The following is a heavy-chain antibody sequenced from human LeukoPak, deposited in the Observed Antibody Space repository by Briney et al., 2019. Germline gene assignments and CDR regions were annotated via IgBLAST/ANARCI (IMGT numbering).Heavy chain of an antibody. CDR1: GDSVSSNNGA. D-gene: IGHD3-9*01. CDR2: TYYRSKWYN. V-gene: IGHV6-1*01. Sequence: SQTLSLTCAISGDSVSSNNGAWKWIRQSPSRGLEWLGRTYYRSKWYNDYAGSLMSRITISPDTSKNQFSLQVYSVTPEDTAVYYCARALGTTGWHTYDFWGQGTLVTVSS. CDR3: ARALGTTGWHTYDF. J-gene: IGHJ4*02.